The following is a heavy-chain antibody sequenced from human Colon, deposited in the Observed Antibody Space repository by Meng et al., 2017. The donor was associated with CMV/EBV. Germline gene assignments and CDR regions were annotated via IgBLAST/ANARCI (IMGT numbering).Heavy chain of an antibody. CDR3: MRDLLPIRLIPAAQDY. CDR1: GFTFINYW. V-gene: IGHV3-7*01. D-gene: IGHD2-2*01. CDR2: MKQDGSES. J-gene: IGHJ4*02. Sequence: GGSLRLSCVASGFTFINYWMTWVRQAPGKGLEWVASMKQDGSESYYVDSVKGRFTISRDNAKNSLYLQMNALKVEDTAVYYCMRDLLPIRLIPAAQDYWGQGTLVTVSS.